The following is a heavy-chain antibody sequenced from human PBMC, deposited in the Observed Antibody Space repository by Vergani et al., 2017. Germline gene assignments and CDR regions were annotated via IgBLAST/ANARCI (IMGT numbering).Heavy chain of an antibody. D-gene: IGHD3-22*01. CDR2: ISGSGGST. CDR3: AKDRITYYYDSSGYSPETH. J-gene: IGHJ4*02. CDR1: GFTVSSNY. V-gene: IGHV3-23*04. Sequence: EVQLVESGGGLVQPGGSLRLSCAASGFTVSSNYMSWVRQAPGKGLEWVSVISGSGGSTYYADSVKGRFTISRDNSKNTLYLQMNSLRAEDTAVYYCAKDRITYYYDSSGYSPETHWGQGTLVTVSS.